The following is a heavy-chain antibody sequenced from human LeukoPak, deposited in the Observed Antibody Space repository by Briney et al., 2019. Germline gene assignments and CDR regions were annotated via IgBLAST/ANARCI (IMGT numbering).Heavy chain of an antibody. V-gene: IGHV3-30*18. D-gene: IGHD3-16*02. CDR1: GFTFSSYA. CDR2: ISYDGSNK. Sequence: PGGSLRLSCAASGFTFSSYAMSWVRQAPGKGLEWVAVISYDGSNKYYADSVKGRFTISRDNSKNTLYLQMNSLRAEDTAVYYCAKDLALYDYVWGSYRYTEVGFDYWGQGTLVTVSS. CDR3: AKDLALYDYVWGSYRYTEVGFDY. J-gene: IGHJ4*02.